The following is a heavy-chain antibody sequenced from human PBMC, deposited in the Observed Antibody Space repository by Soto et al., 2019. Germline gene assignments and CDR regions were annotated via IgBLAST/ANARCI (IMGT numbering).Heavy chain of an antibody. D-gene: IGHD3-10*01. V-gene: IGHV3-23*01. CDR3: ANQYYYGSGSYRISYYYYYMDV. CDR1: GFTFDDYT. Sequence: PGGSLRLSCAASGFTFDDYTMHWVRQAPGKGLEWVSPISGSGGSTYYADSVKGRFTISRDNSKNTLYLQMNSLRAEDTAVYYCANQYYYGSGSYRISYYYYYMDVWGKGTTVTVSS. J-gene: IGHJ6*03. CDR2: ISGSGGST.